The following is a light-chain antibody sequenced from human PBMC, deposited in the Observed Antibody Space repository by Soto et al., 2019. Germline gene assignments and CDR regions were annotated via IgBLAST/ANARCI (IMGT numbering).Light chain of an antibody. Sequence: QSVLTQPPSASGTPGQRVTISCSGSSSNIGSNTVNWYQQLPGTAPKLLIYTNNQRPSGVPDRFSGSKSGTSASLAISGLQSEDEADYYCAAWDDDLHVWLFGGGTKLTVL. CDR3: AAWDDDLHVWL. CDR2: TNN. J-gene: IGLJ3*02. V-gene: IGLV1-44*01. CDR1: SSNIGSNT.